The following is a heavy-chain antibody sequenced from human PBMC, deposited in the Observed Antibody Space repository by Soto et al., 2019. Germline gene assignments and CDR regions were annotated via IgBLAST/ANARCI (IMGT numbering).Heavy chain of an antibody. CDR3: ARNVVCTRPGCPVGWFDP. J-gene: IGHJ5*02. D-gene: IGHD2-8*01. Sequence: SETLSLTCAVSGGSISSSNWWSWVRQSPGKGLEWIGETSHDGVTNYNPSLEGRVTISIDKSKNQFYLDLNSVTAADTAMYYCARNVVCTRPGCPVGWFDPWGPGTLGTVSS. CDR2: TSHDGVT. CDR1: GGSISSSNW. V-gene: IGHV4-4*02.